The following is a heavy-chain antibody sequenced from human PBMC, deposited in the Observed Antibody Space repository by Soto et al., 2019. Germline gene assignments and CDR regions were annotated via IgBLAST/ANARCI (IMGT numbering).Heavy chain of an antibody. CDR1: GFTFSSYE. CDR2: IKPDGSAT. CDR3: ARAGYCGPGCYYYFDY. V-gene: IGHV3-7*01. J-gene: IGHJ4*02. Sequence: GGSLRLSCAASGFTFSSYEMHWVRLIPGKGLEWVAYIKPDGSATYYVDSVKGRFTISRDNAKNSLYLQMNSLRVEDTSVYYCARAGYCGPGCYYYFDYWGQGTLVTVSS. D-gene: IGHD2-21*02.